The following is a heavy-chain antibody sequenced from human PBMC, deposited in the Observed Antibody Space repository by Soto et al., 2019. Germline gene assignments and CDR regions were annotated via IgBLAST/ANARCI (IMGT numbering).Heavy chain of an antibody. CDR1: GDSIFSGIYY. CDR3: ATLPPPSGFVAY. J-gene: IGHJ4*02. Sequence: LQLQESGPGLVKPSETLSLTCTVSGDSIFSGIYYWGWIRQPPGKGLEWMGSIFYSGSSYYNPSLKSRVTISVNTSKNHFSLKLISATAADAAVYYCATLPPPSGFVAYWGQGALVTVSS. D-gene: IGHD3-9*01. V-gene: IGHV4-39*02. CDR2: IFYSGSS.